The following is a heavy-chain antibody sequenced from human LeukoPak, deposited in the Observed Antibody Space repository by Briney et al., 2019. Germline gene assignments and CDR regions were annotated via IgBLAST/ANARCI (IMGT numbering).Heavy chain of an antibody. D-gene: IGHD2-8*01. J-gene: IGHJ6*02. CDR2: ISAYNGNT. CDR3: ARDRCTNGVCYNYYYYGMDV. CDR1: GYTFTSYG. Sequence: GASVKVSCKASGYTFTSYGISWARQAPGQGLEWMGWISAYNGNTNYAQKLQGRVTMTTDTSTSTAYMELRSLRSDDTAVYYCARDRCTNGVCYNYYYYGMDVWGQGTTVTVSS. V-gene: IGHV1-18*01.